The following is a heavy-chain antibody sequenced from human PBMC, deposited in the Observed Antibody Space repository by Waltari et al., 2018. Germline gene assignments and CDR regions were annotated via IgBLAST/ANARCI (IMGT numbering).Heavy chain of an antibody. J-gene: IGHJ4*02. CDR2: IDSNGAI. CDR1: GFSIRSQW. D-gene: IGHD3-9*01. V-gene: IGHV3-74*01. Sequence: EVQLEEPGVGLVQPGGAVRVSCAVFGFSIRSQWMHWVRQAPGKGLVWVARIDSNGAINYADFVKGRFIISRDSAKNTLYLQINRLSAEDTAVYYCARELGWTGFFDSWGRGTLVTVSS. CDR3: ARELGWTGFFDS.